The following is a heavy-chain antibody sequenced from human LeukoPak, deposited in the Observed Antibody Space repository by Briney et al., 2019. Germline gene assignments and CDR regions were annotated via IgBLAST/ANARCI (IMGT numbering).Heavy chain of an antibody. Sequence: SETLSLTCTVSGGSISSSRYYWGWIRQPPGKGLEWIGSIYYSGSTYYNPSLKSRVTISVDTSRNQFSLKLSSVTAADTAVYYCARGGSRLTTAGDLDYWGQGTLVTVSS. CDR1: GGSISSSRYY. J-gene: IGHJ4*02. CDR2: IYYSGST. D-gene: IGHD3-16*01. V-gene: IGHV4-39*01. CDR3: ARGGSRLTTAGDLDY.